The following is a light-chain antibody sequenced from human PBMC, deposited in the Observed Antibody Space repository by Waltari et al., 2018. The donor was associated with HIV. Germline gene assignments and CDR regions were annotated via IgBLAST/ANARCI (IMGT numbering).Light chain of an antibody. J-gene: IGKJ2*04. CDR2: WAS. Sequence: DIVMTQSPDSLAVSLGERATINCKSSQSVLYSANNKNYLAWYQQKPGQPPKLLIYWASTRESVVPDRLSGSGSGTDFTLTISSLQAEDVAVYYCQQYYSTPCSFGQGTKLEIK. CDR3: QQYYSTPCS. CDR1: QSVLYSANNKNY. V-gene: IGKV4-1*01.